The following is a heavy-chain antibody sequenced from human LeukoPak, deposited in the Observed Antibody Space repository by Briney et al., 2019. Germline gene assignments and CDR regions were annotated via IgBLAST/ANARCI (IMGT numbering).Heavy chain of an antibody. J-gene: IGHJ4*02. V-gene: IGHV3-9*01. D-gene: IGHD2-2*01. CDR2: ISWNSGRI. CDR3: AREPPVVPAASPVGY. CDR1: GFRFDDYG. Sequence: FLKLFRVGFGFRFDDYGLFWVRQAPGKGLEWVAGISWNSGRIGYADSVKGRFTISRDNAKNSLYLQMNSLRVEDTAFYYCAREPPVVPAASPVGYWGQGTLVTVSS.